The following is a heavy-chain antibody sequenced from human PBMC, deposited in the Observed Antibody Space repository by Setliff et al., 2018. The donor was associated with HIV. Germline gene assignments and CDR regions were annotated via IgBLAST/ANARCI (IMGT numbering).Heavy chain of an antibody. CDR2: IYTSGST. J-gene: IGHJ4*02. CDR3: ARSRIAAAGWYYFDY. V-gene: IGHV4-4*07. D-gene: IGHD6-13*01. Sequence: PSETLSLTCTVSGGSISSYYWSWIRQPAGKGLEWIGRIYTSGSTNYNPSLKSRVTMSVDTSKDQFSLKLSSVTAADTAVYYCARSRIAAAGWYYFDYWGQGTLVTVSS. CDR1: GGSISSYY.